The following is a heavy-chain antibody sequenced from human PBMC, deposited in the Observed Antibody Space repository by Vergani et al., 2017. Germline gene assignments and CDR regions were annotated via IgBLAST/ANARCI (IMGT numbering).Heavy chain of an antibody. CDR3: ARSSTSCDSSGGCAFDI. CDR1: GFTISDNY. Sequence: EVQLVESGGDLIQPGGSLRLSCAASGFTISDNYMNWVRQAPGKGLEWVSVFFSGGSTYSADSVKGRFTVSRDNSKNTLYLQMDSLRADDTAVYYCARSSTSCDSSGGCAFDIWGQGTMVTVSS. J-gene: IGHJ3*02. D-gene: IGHD2-2*01. V-gene: IGHV3-53*01. CDR2: FFSGGST.